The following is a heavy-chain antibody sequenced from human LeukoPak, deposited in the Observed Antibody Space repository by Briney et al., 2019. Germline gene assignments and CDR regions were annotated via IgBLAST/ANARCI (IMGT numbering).Heavy chain of an antibody. Sequence: PGGSLRLSCAASGFTFSSYALTWVRQPPAKWLEWVSVISASADATYYADSVKGRFTITRDSSKNTVYLQMNSLRADDTAVYYCAKNLPYCSGASCPLDFWGRGTLVTVSS. V-gene: IGHV3-23*01. J-gene: IGHJ4*02. CDR2: ISASADAT. CDR1: GFTFSSYA. D-gene: IGHD2-15*01. CDR3: AKNLPYCSGASCPLDF.